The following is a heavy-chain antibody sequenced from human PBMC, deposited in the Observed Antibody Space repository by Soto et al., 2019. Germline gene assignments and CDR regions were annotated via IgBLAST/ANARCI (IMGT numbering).Heavy chain of an antibody. CDR1: GYSYTSYW. Sequence: GESLKISCKGSGYSYTSYWIGWVRQMPGKGLEWMGIIYPGDSDTRYSPSFQGQVTISADKSISTAYLQWSSLKASDTAMYHCARLPSSSGWYFGVFDYWGQGTLVTVSS. V-gene: IGHV5-51*01. CDR2: IYPGDSDT. D-gene: IGHD6-19*01. J-gene: IGHJ4*02. CDR3: ARLPSSSGWYFGVFDY.